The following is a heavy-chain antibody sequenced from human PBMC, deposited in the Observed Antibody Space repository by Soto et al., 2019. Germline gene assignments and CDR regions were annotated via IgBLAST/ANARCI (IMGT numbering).Heavy chain of an antibody. D-gene: IGHD6-19*01. V-gene: IGHV3-48*02. J-gene: IGHJ4*02. CDR2: ISAGSNTI. CDR3: ARDSGVTGADDY. CDR1: GFIFSVYS. Sequence: EVQLVESGGGLVEPGGSLRLSCAASGFIFSVYSMTWVRQAPGTGLEWVSYISAGSNTIYYRDSVKGRFTISRDNAKNSLYLQMNSLRDEDTAVYYGARDSGVTGADDYWCQGTLVNVSS.